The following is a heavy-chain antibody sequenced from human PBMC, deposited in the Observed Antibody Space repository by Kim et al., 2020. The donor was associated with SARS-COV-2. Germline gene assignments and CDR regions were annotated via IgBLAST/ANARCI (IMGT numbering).Heavy chain of an antibody. CDR2: IYYSGST. CDR1: GGSISSGGYY. CDR3: ARDPLKNPVPLAYYYYYGMDV. D-gene: IGHD3-3*02. V-gene: IGHV4-31*03. J-gene: IGHJ6*02. Sequence: SETLSLTCTVSGGSISSGGYYWSWIRQHPGKGLEWIGYIYYSGSTYYNPSLKSRVTISVDTSKNQFSLKLSSVTAEDAAVYYCARDPLKNPVPLAYYYYYGMDVWGQGTTVTVSS.